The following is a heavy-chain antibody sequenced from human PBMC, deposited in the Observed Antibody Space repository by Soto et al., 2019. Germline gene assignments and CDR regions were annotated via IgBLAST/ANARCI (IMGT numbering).Heavy chain of an antibody. CDR2: IYYSGST. D-gene: IGHD3-22*01. CDR3: ARDSRYYYDSSGYPNYFDY. CDR1: GGSVSSGSYY. J-gene: IGHJ4*02. Sequence: SETLSLTCTVSGGSVSSGSYYWSWIRQPPGKGLEWIGYIYYSGSTNYNPSLKSRVTISVDTSKNQFSLKLSSVTAADTAVYYCARDSRYYYDSSGYPNYFDYWGQGTLVTVSS. V-gene: IGHV4-61*01.